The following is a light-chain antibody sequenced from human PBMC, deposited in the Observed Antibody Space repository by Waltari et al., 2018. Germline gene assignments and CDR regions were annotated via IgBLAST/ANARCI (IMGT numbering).Light chain of an antibody. J-gene: IGLJ3*02. V-gene: IGLV2-14*01. Sequence: QSALTQPASVSGSPGQSINISCTGSSGDVGGCNYVSCYQQYPGSAPKLIIYDVNKRPSGVSYRFSGSKSGNTASLTISGLQGEDEADYYCFSYTASDAWLFGGGTKLTVL. CDR1: SGDVGGCNY. CDR2: DVN. CDR3: FSYTASDAWL.